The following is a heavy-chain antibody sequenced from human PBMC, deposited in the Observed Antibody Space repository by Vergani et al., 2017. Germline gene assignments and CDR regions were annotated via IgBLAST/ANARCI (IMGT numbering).Heavy chain of an antibody. CDR3: GRSRIYYRAGSPDY. CDR1: GASVNSYY. D-gene: IGHD3-10*01. CDR2: VSFRGDT. V-gene: IGHV4-59*02. Sequence: QVKLQESGPGLVKPSETLSLTCTVSGASVNSYYWSWIRQPPGKGLEWMGYVSFRGDTLYDPSVKGRMTISLNTSSNQYSLYLTSVTAADTAVYYCGRSRIYYRAGSPDYWGPGILVTVSS. J-gene: IGHJ4*02.